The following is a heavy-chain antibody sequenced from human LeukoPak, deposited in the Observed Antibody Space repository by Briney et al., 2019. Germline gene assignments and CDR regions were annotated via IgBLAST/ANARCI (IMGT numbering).Heavy chain of an antibody. CDR2: INHSGST. J-gene: IGHJ4*02. CDR3: ARRKGRFFFDY. V-gene: IGHV4-34*01. D-gene: IGHD1-14*01. CDR1: GGSISNYY. Sequence: SETLSLTCTVSGGSISNYYWSWIRQPPGKGLEWIGEINHSGSTNYNPSLKSRVTISVDTSKNQFSLKLSSVTAADTAVYYCARRKGRFFFDYWGQGTLVTVSS.